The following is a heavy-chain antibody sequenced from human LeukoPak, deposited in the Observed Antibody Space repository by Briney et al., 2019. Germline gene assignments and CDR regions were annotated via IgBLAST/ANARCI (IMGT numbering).Heavy chain of an antibody. CDR2: IYYSGST. CDR1: GGSISSYY. D-gene: IGHD3-10*01. J-gene: IGHJ4*02. Sequence: PSETLSLTCTVSGGSISSYYWSWIRQPPGKGLEWIGYIYYSGSTNYNPSLKSRVSISVDTSKNQFSLKLSSVTTADTAVYYCATDNSYGSGSYYTWGQGTLVTVSS. V-gene: IGHV4-59*01. CDR3: ATDNSYGSGSYYT.